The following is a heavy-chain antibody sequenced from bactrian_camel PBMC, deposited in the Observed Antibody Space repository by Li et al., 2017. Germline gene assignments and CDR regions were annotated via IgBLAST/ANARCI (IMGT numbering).Heavy chain of an antibody. CDR2: IVTGGGNT. CDR3: AAGNSDFTLPEPYEYAY. Sequence: HVQLVESGGGSVQAGGSLRLSCAFSGYTYSGHCMGWFRQAPGKEREGVAAIVTGGGNTYYAGSVDGRFTISQDNAKNTVYLQMNSLKPEDTAMYYCAAGNSDFTLPEPYEYAYRGQGTQVTVS. D-gene: IGHD1*01. V-gene: IGHV3S1*01. J-gene: IGHJ4*01. CDR1: GYTYSGHC.